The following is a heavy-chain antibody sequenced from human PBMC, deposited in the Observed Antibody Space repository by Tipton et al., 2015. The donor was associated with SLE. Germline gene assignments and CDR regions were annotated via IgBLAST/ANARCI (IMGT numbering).Heavy chain of an antibody. J-gene: IGHJ5*02. CDR3: APHIAATGTTGDWFDP. Sequence: TLSLTCTVSGGSISSSSYYWGWIRQPPGKGLEWIGSIYYSGSTYYNPSLKSRVTISVDTSKNQFSLKLSSVTAADTAVYYCAPHIAATGTTGDWFDPWGQGTLVTVSS. D-gene: IGHD6-13*01. CDR2: IYYSGST. CDR1: GGSISSSSYY. V-gene: IGHV4-39*07.